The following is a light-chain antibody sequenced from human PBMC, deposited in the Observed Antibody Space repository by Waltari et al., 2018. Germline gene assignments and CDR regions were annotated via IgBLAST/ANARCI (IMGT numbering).Light chain of an antibody. Sequence: EIVLTQSPGTLSLSPGERAPLSCRASQTVRTTYLAWYQQKPGQAPTLLIYGASSRATGIPDRFSGSGSRTDFSPTISSLEPEDFAVYYCQQYDISPLTFGGGTTVEIK. V-gene: IGKV3-20*01. CDR1: QTVRTTY. CDR3: QQYDISPLT. J-gene: IGKJ4*01. CDR2: GAS.